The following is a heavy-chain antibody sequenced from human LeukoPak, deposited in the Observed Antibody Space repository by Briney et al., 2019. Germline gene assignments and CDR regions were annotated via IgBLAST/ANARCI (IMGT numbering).Heavy chain of an antibody. J-gene: IGHJ4*02. CDR1: GGTFSSYA. CDR2: ISGSGGST. Sequence: ASVKVSCKASGGTFSSYAISWVRQAPGKGLEWVSAISGSGGSTYYADSVKGRFTISRDNSKNTLYLQMNSLRAEDTAVYYCAKETPAYCGGDCYSDYWGQGTLVTVSS. CDR3: AKETPAYCGGDCYSDY. D-gene: IGHD2-21*01. V-gene: IGHV3-23*01.